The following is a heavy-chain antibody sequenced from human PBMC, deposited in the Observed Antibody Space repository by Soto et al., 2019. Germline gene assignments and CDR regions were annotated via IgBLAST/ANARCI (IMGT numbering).Heavy chain of an antibody. CDR1: GFTFSSYA. CDR2: ISASGGST. V-gene: IGHV3-23*01. CDR3: AKAHGRYSPFDY. J-gene: IGHJ4*02. Sequence: EVQLLESGGGLVQPGGSLRLSCAASGFTFSSYAMSWVRQAPGKGLEWVSAISASGGSTYYADSVKGRFTISRDNSKNPLYLQMNRLRAAATAVYYCAKAHGRYSPFDYWGQGTLVTVSS. D-gene: IGHD1-1*01.